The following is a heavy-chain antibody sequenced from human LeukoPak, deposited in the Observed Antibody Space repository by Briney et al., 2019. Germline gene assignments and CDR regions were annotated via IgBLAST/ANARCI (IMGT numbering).Heavy chain of an antibody. CDR2: ITNLGDT. J-gene: IGHJ4*02. Sequence: WVXXITNLGDTRYPDPVRGRITISRDNAKNSLYLQLNNLRAGDTAVYYCARVLRDSDGWYHIDNWGQGTLVTVSS. D-gene: IGHD6-19*01. V-gene: IGHV3-13*01. CDR3: ARVLRDSDGWYHIDN.